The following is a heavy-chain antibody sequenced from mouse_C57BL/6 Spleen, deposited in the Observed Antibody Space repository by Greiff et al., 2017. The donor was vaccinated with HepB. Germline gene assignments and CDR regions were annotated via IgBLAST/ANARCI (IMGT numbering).Heavy chain of an antibody. V-gene: IGHV5-17*01. D-gene: IGHD1-1*01. J-gene: IGHJ1*03. CDR3: ARPYYGSSLWYFDV. Sequence: EVNVVESGGGLVKPGGSLKLSCAASGFTFSDYGMHWVRQAPEKGLEWVAYISSGSSTIYYADTVKGRFTISRDNAKNTLFLQMTSLRSEDTAMYYCARPYYGSSLWYFDVWGTGTTVTVSS. CDR1: GFTFSDYG. CDR2: ISSGSSTI.